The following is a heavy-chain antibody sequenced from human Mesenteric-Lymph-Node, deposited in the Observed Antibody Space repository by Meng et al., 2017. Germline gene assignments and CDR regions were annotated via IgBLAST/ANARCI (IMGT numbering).Heavy chain of an antibody. CDR2: IYYSGST. CDR3: ARDNGLHAWYNFDY. CDR1: GGSISSSSYY. Sequence: SETLSLTCTVSGGSISSSSYYWGWIRQPPGKGLEWIGSIYYSGSTYYNPSLKSRVTISVDTSKNQFSLKLSSVTAADTAVYYCARDNGLHAWYNFDYWGQGALVTVSS. V-gene: IGHV4-39*07. J-gene: IGHJ4*02. D-gene: IGHD1-1*01.